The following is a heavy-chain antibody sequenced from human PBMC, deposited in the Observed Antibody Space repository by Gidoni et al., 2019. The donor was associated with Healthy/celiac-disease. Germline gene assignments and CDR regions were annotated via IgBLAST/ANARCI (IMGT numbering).Heavy chain of an antibody. J-gene: IGHJ2*01. Sequence: QLQLQESVPGLVQPSETLSLTCTVSGGSISIRRYYWGWIRQPPGKGLEWIGSIYYSGSTYYNPSLKSRVTISVDTSKNQFSLKLSSVTAADTAVYYCARHGGIAVAGDWYFDLWGRGTLVTVS. CDR1: GGSISIRRYY. CDR3: ARHGGIAVAGDWYFDL. D-gene: IGHD6-19*01. CDR2: IYYSGST. V-gene: IGHV4-39*01.